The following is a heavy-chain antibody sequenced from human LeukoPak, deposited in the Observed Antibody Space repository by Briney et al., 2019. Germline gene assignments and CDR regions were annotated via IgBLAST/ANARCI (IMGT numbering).Heavy chain of an antibody. CDR1: GYTFTSYY. J-gene: IGHJ5*02. D-gene: IGHD6-13*01. CDR2: INPSGGST. Sequence: ASVKVSCKASGYTFTSYYMHWARQAPGQGLEWMGIINPSGGSTSYAQKFQGRVTMTRDTSTSTVYMELSSLRSEDTAVYYCARETAGSSSWYGWFDPWGQGTLVTVSS. V-gene: IGHV1-46*01. CDR3: ARETAGSSSWYGWFDP.